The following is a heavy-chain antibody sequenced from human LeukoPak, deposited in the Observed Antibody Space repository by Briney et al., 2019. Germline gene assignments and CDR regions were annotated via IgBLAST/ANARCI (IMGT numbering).Heavy chain of an antibody. V-gene: IGHV3-74*01. J-gene: IGHJ6*02. CDR2: INSDGSST. CDR1: GFTFSNYW. D-gene: IGHD2-2*01. CDR3: ARTYHGYGMDV. Sequence: PGGSLRLSCAASGFTFSNYWMHWVRQAPGKGLVWVSVINSDGSSTNYADSVQGRFTISRDNTKKTLYLQMNSLRAEDTAVYYCARTYHGYGMDVWGQGTTVTVSS.